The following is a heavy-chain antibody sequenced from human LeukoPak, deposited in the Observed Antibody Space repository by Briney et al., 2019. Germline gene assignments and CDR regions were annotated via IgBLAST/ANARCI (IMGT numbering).Heavy chain of an antibody. CDR3: ARYCSGGSCYPGYYYYGMDV. J-gene: IGHJ6*02. CDR1: GFTFSTYP. D-gene: IGHD2-15*01. Sequence: PGRSLRLSCAASGFTFSTYPMHWVRQAPGKGLEWVAVISSDGGSEYYADSVKGRFTISRDNSKNTLYLQMDSLRVEDTAVYYCARYCSGGSCYPGYYYYGMDVWGQGTTVTVS. V-gene: IGHV3-30-3*01. CDR2: ISSDGGSE.